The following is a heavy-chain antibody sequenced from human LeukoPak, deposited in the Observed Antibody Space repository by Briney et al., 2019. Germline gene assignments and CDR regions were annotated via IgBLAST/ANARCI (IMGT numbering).Heavy chain of an antibody. CDR3: ARVYGGNTAGYYYGMDV. D-gene: IGHD4-23*01. Sequence: YRGRPYYNPSLKRRVTISVDRSKNQFSLKLSSVTAADTAVYYCARVYGGNTAGYYYGMDVWGQGTTVTVSS. J-gene: IGHJ6*02. V-gene: IGHV4-31*02. CDR2: YRGRP.